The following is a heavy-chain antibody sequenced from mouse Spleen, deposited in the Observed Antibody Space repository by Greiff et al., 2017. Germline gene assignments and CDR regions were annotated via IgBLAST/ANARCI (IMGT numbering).Heavy chain of an antibody. Sequence: EVMLVESGGGLVKPGGSLKLSCAASGFNFSSYGMSWVRQTPEKRLEWVATISGGGSYTYYPASVKGRFTISRDTAKNNLYLQMSSLRSEDTALYYCSSAGMTTVLAHFDDWGKGTTLTVSS. CDR3: SSAGMTTVLAHFDD. D-gene: IGHD1-1*01. J-gene: IGHJ2*01. CDR1: GFNFSSYG. V-gene: IGHV5-9-2*01. CDR2: ISGGGSYT.